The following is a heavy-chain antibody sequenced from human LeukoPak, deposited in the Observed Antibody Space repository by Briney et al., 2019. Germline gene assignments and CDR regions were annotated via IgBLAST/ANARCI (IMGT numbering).Heavy chain of an antibody. CDR2: IRYDGSNK. V-gene: IGHV3-30*02. CDR3: AREGGFTMIVVYYFDY. Sequence: GGSLRLSCAASGFTFSSYGMHWVRQAPGKGLEWVTFIRYDGSNKSYADSVKGRFTISRDNSKNTLYLQMNSLRLEDTAVYYCAREGGFTMIVVYYFDYWGQGTLVTVSS. CDR1: GFTFSSYG. J-gene: IGHJ4*02. D-gene: IGHD3-22*01.